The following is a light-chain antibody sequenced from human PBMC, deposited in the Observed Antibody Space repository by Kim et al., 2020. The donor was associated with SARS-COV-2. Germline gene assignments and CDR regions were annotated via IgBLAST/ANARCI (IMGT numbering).Light chain of an antibody. CDR2: RNN. CDR3: AAWDDSLSGVV. CDR1: SSNIGSHY. J-gene: IGLJ2*01. Sequence: QSVLTQPPSASGTPGQRVTISCSGSSSNIGSHYVYWYQQLPGTAPKLLFYRNNQRPSGVPDRFSGSKSGTSASLAISGLRSEDEADYYCAAWDDSLSGVVFGGGTQLTVL. V-gene: IGLV1-47*01.